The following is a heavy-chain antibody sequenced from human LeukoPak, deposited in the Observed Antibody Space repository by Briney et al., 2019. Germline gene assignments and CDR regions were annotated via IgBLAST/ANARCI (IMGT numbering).Heavy chain of an antibody. J-gene: IGHJ4*02. CDR3: ARGYRTFDY. Sequence: GGSLRLSCAASGFTFSTYWMHWVRQAPGKGLVWVSGVSSEGTNTRYADSVKGRFTISRDNAENTVYLQMSNLRADDTAVYFCARGYRTFDYWGQGTLVTVSS. CDR2: VSSEGTNT. CDR1: GFTFSTYW. D-gene: IGHD5-18*01. V-gene: IGHV3-74*01.